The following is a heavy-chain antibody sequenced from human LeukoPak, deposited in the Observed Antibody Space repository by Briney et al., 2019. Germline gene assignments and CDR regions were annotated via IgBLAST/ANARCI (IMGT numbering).Heavy chain of an antibody. CDR1: GYTFTSYG. Sequence: ASVKVSCKASGYTFTSYGISWVRQAPGQGLEWMGWIGAYNGNTNYAQKLQGRVTMTTDTSTSTAYMELRSLRSDDTAVYYCARVVSSSSRAEYYYYYMDGWVKGTTVTVSS. J-gene: IGHJ6*03. CDR2: IGAYNGNT. CDR3: ARVVSSSSRAEYYYYYMDG. D-gene: IGHD6-6*01. V-gene: IGHV1-18*01.